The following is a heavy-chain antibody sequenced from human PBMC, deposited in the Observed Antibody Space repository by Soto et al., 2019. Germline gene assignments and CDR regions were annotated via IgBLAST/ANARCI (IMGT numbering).Heavy chain of an antibody. J-gene: IGHJ4*02. Sequence: QLQLQESGPGLVKPSETLSLTCTVSGGSISSSSYYWGWIRQPPGKGLEWIGSIYYSGSTYYNPSLKSRVTHSGDASKHHFSVKLSSVTAADTAVYYCARLLTGYWGQGTLVTVSS. V-gene: IGHV4-39*01. CDR1: GGSISSSSYY. CDR2: IYYSGST. CDR3: ARLLTGY.